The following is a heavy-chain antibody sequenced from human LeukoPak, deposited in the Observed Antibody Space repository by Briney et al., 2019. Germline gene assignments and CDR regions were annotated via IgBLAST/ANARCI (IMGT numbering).Heavy chain of an antibody. CDR3: ASQGCGNRSSASCPSWFAP. CDR2: ISYDGVYI. V-gene: IGHV3-30*04. D-gene: IGHD2-2*01. J-gene: IGHJ5*02. CDR1: GFAFRSYT. Sequence: PGRSLRLSCAASGFAFRSYTMNWVRQAPDKGLEWVAVISYDGVYIKYADSLKGRFSISRDNSKNTLYLQMNSLRVEDTAVYYGASQGCGNRSSASCPSWFAPWGQGTVVTVSS.